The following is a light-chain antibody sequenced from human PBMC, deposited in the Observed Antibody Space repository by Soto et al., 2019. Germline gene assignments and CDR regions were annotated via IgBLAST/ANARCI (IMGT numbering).Light chain of an antibody. V-gene: IGLV2-14*01. CDR3: SSYTGRSTVEA. J-gene: IGLJ1*01. CDR2: EVS. CDR1: TSDVGGYIS. Sequence: QSALTQPASVAGSPGQSVTISCTGTTSDVGGYISVSWYQQQPGKAPKLMIYEVSNRPSGVSNRFSGSKSGDTASLTISGLQAEDAADYYSSSYTGRSTVEAFGSGTKVPVL.